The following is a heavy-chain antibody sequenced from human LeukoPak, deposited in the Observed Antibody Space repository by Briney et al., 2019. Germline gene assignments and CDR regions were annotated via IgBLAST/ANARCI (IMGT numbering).Heavy chain of an antibody. CDR2: ISAYNGNT. CDR3: AIDLMAARPGWFDP. J-gene: IGHJ5*02. V-gene: IGHV1-18*01. Sequence: GASVKVSCKASGYTFTTYGINWVRQAPGQGLEWMGWISAYNGNTNYAQNLQGRVTLTTDTSASTAYMELRSLRSDDTAVYYCAIDLMAARPGWFDPWGQGTLVIVSS. D-gene: IGHD6-6*01. CDR1: GYTFTTYG.